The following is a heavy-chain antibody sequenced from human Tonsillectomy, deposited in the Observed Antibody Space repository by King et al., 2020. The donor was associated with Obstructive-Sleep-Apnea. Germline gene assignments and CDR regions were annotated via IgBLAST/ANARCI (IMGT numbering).Heavy chain of an antibody. D-gene: IGHD1-26*01. CDR3: ARQGGYSSPFDY. CDR2: IYYSGST. J-gene: IGHJ4*02. V-gene: IGHV4-59*08. CDR1: GGSISSYY. Sequence: VQLQESGPGLVKPSETLSLTCTVSGGSISSYYWSWIRQPPGKGLEWIGYIYYSGSTNYNPSLKSRVTISVDTSKNQFSLKLTSVTAADTAVYYCARQGGYSSPFDYWGQGTLVTVSS.